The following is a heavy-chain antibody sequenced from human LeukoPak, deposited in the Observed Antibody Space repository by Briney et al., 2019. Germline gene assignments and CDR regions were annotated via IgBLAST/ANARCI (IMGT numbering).Heavy chain of an antibody. CDR2: IYYSGST. V-gene: IGHV4-31*03. CDR1: GGSISSGGYY. CDR3: ARDGRVATIAGRPYYYDGMDV. D-gene: IGHD5-12*01. Sequence: SSQTLSLTCTVSGGSISSGGYYWSWIRQPPGKGLEWIGYIYYSGSTYYNPSLKSRVTISVDTSKNQFSLKLSSVTAADTAVYYCARDGRVATIAGRPYYYDGMDVWGQGTTVTVSS. J-gene: IGHJ6*02.